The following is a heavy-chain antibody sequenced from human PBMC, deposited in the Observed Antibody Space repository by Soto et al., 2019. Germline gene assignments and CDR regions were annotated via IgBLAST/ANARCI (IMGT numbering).Heavy chain of an antibody. CDR2: IRSKAHGGTT. CDR3: TRDGWVYQTSYYYYYGMDV. V-gene: IGHV3-49*03. D-gene: IGHD6-13*01. J-gene: IGHJ6*02. CDR1: AFTFGDYA. Sequence: PGGSLRLSCTASAFTFGDYAMSWFRQAPGKGLEWVGHIRSKAHGGTTEYAASVKGRFIISRDDSKSIAYLQMNSLKTEDTAVYYCTRDGWVYQTSYYYYYGMDVWGQGTTVTVSS.